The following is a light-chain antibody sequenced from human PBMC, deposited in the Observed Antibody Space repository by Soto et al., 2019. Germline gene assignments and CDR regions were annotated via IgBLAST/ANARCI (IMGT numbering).Light chain of an antibody. CDR3: QQYNNWPPWT. Sequence: ETVMTQSPATLPVSPGERATLSCRASQSVSSNLAWYQQKPGQPPRLLIYDISTRATGIPARFSGSGSGTEFTLTISSLQSEDFAVYYCQQYNNWPPWTFGQGTKVDIK. J-gene: IGKJ1*01. CDR1: QSVSSN. CDR2: DIS. V-gene: IGKV3D-15*01.